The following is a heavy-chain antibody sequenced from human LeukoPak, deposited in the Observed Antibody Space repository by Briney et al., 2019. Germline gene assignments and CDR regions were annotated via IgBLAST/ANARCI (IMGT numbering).Heavy chain of an antibody. V-gene: IGHV4-39*01. J-gene: IGHJ4*02. D-gene: IGHD2-15*01. CDR3: ARHFRSSAGCYSLHY. CDR2: IYYSGST. Sequence: SETLSLTCTVSGGSISSSSYYWAWIRQPPGEGLEWIGNIYYSGSTYYNPSLKSRVTISVDTSKNQFSLKLSSVIAADTAVYYCARHFRSSAGCYSLHYWGQGTLVTVSS. CDR1: GGSISSSSYY.